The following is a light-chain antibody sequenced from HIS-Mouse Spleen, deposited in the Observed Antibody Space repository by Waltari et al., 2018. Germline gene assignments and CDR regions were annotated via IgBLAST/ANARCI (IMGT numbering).Light chain of an antibody. V-gene: IGLV1-47*01. CDR3: AAWDDSLSGPV. CDR1: SSNIGSNY. Sequence: QSVLTQPPSASGTPGQRVTISCSGSSSNIGSNYVYWYQQLPGTAPKLLIYRNNPRPSGVPDRFSGSKSGTSASLAIRGLRSEDEADYYCAAWDDSLSGPVVGGGTKLTVL. CDR2: RNN. J-gene: IGLJ3*02.